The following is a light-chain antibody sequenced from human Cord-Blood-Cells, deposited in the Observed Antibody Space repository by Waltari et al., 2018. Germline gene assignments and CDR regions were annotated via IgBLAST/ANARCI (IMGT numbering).Light chain of an antibody. CDR2: DVS. V-gene: IGLV2-14*01. CDR3: SSYTSSSTWV. Sequence: QSALTQPASVSGSPGQSTTISCTGTSSDVGGSNYVSWYQQHPGKAPKLMIYDVSKRPSGVSNRFSGSKSGNTASLTISGLQAEDEADYYCSSYTSSSTWVFGGGTKLTVL. CDR1: SSDVGGSNY. J-gene: IGLJ3*02.